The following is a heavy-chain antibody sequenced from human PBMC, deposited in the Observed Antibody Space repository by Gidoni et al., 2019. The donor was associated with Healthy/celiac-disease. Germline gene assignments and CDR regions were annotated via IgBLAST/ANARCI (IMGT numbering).Heavy chain of an antibody. CDR2: INPSGGST. CDR3: ARSALIADLDY. Sequence: QVQLVQSGAAVKKPGASVKGSCKASGYTFTSYYMHWVRQAPGQGLEWMGIINPSGGSTSYAQKFQGRVTMTRDTSTSTVYMELSSLRSEDTAVYYCARSALIADLDYWGQGTLVTVSS. J-gene: IGHJ4*02. CDR1: GYTFTSYY. D-gene: IGHD2-8*01. V-gene: IGHV1-46*01.